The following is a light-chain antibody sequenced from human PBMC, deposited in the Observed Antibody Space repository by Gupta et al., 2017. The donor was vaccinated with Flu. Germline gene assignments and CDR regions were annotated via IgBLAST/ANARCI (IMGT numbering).Light chain of an antibody. V-gene: IGKV3-20*01. CDR2: GAS. Sequence: IVLTQSPGTLSLSPGERATLSCRASQRVDSEYLAWYQQKPGQAPRLLIYGASSRATDVPGTFSGSGSGTDFTLTISRLEPEDFAVYYCHHEGSLPITFGNGTKVEIK. CDR1: QRVDSEY. CDR3: HHEGSLPIT. J-gene: IGKJ1*01.